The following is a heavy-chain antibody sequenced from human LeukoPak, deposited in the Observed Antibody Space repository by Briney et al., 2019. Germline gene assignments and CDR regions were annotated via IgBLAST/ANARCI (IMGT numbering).Heavy chain of an antibody. CDR3: ARVLVVSSDAFDI. D-gene: IGHD3-22*01. CDR2: ISTYKGTE. Sequence: ASVKVSCKASGYTFTNYGITWVRQAPGQGLEWMGWISTYKGTEKYAQKLQGRVTMTSDTSTSTAYMELRSLSSDDTAVYYCARVLVVSSDAFDIWGQGTMVTVSS. V-gene: IGHV1-18*01. J-gene: IGHJ3*02. CDR1: GYTFTNYG.